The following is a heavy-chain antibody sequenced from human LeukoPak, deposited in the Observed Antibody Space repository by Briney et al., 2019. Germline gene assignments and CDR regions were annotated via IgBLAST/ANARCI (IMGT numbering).Heavy chain of an antibody. CDR1: GFTFSSYA. V-gene: IGHV3-30*01. J-gene: IGHJ4*02. CDR2: ISYDGSNK. CDR3: AKTDYYGSGSYYATTD. Sequence: GGSLRLSCAASGFTFSSYAMHWLRQAPGKGLEWVAVISYDGSNKYYADSVKGRLTISRDSAKNSLYLQMNNLRPEDTALYYCAKTDYYGSGSYYATTDWGQGTLVTVAS. D-gene: IGHD3-10*01.